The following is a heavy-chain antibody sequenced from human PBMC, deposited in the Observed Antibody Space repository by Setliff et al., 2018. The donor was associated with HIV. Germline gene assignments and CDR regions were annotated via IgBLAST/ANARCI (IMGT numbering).Heavy chain of an antibody. CDR2: INAGNGNT. J-gene: IGHJ4*02. Sequence: ASVKVSCKASGYTFTSYAMHWVPQAPGQRLEWMGWINAGNGNTKYSQKLQGRVTITRDTSASTAYTEVSSLRSEDTAVYFCARDEVPRGYSYGYFQNYWGQGTLVTVSS. CDR3: ARDEVPRGYSYGYFQNY. V-gene: IGHV1-3*01. D-gene: IGHD5-18*01. CDR1: GYTFTSYA.